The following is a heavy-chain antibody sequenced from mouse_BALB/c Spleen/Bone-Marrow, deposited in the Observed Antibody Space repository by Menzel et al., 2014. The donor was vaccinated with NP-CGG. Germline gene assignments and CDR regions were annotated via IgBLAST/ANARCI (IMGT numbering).Heavy chain of an antibody. CDR1: EHEFPSHD. V-gene: IGHV5-2*01. CDR2: INSDGGST. D-gene: IGHD1-1*02. CDR3: ARHGNYYAMDY. J-gene: IGHJ4*01. Sequence: EVKLMESGGGLVQPGESLKLSCESNEHEFPSHDMSWVRKTPEKRLELVAAINSDGGSTYHPDTMERRFIISRDNTKKTPYLQMSSLRSEDTALYYCARHGNYYAMDYWGQGTSVTVSS.